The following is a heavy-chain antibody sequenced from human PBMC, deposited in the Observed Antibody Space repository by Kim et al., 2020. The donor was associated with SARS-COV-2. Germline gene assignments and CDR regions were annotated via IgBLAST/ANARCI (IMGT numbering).Heavy chain of an antibody. V-gene: IGHV5-51*01. CDR2: YPGASYT. D-gene: IGHD2-15*01. CDR3: ARIGDY. J-gene: IGHJ4*02. Sequence: YPGASYTRYSPSFQGQGTISADKSISTAYLQWSSLKASDTAMYYCARIGDYWGQGTLVTVSS.